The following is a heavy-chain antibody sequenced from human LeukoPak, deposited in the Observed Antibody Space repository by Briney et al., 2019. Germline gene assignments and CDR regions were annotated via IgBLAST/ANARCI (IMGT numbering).Heavy chain of an antibody. D-gene: IGHD6-13*01. CDR1: GGSISSSSYY. V-gene: IGHV4-39*07. CDR2: IYYSGST. CDR3: ARGRGRSSWYRSVFDY. Sequence: SETVSLTCTVSGGSISSSSYYWGWIRQPPGKGLEWIGSIYYSGSTYYNPSLKSRVTISVDTSKNQFSLKLSSVTAADTAVYYCARGRGRSSWYRSVFDYWGQGTLVTVSS. J-gene: IGHJ4*02.